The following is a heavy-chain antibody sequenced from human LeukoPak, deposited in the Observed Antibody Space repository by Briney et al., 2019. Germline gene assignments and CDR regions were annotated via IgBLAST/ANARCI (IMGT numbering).Heavy chain of an antibody. CDR2: INHSGST. Sequence: SETLSLTCAVYGGSFSVYYWIWLPQPPGKGLEGIGEINHSGSTNYNPSLKSRFTISVDASKSQFSLKLNSMTAADTAVYYCARGAQTYYDKAPVDYWGQGTMVTVSS. V-gene: IGHV4-34*01. D-gene: IGHD3-22*01. CDR1: GGSFSVYY. CDR3: ARGAQTYYDKAPVDY. J-gene: IGHJ4*02.